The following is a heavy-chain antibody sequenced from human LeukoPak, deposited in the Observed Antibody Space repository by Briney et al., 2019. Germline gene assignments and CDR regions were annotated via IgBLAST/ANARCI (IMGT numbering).Heavy chain of an antibody. J-gene: IGHJ4*02. D-gene: IGHD6-6*01. CDR2: INHSGST. V-gene: IGHV4-34*01. Sequence: SETLSLTCAVYGGSFGGYYWSWIRQPPGKGLEWIGEINHSGSTNYNPSLKSRVTISVDTSKNQFSLKLSSVTAADTAVYYCARGPRIAARRPPYYFDYWGQGTLVTVSS. CDR1: GGSFGGYY. CDR3: ARGPRIAARRPPYYFDY.